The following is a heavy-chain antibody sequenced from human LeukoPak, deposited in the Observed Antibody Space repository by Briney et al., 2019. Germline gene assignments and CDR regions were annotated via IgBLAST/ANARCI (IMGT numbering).Heavy chain of an antibody. D-gene: IGHD2-15*01. CDR2: IYHSGST. Sequence: SGTLSLTCAVSGGSISSSNWWSWVRQPPGKGLEWIGEIYHSGSTNYNPSLKSRVTISVDKSKNQFSLKLSSVTAADTAVYYCARESGSYCSGGSCFLYYFDYWGQGTLVTVSS. CDR1: GGSISSSNW. CDR3: ARESGSYCSGGSCFLYYFDY. V-gene: IGHV4-4*02. J-gene: IGHJ4*02.